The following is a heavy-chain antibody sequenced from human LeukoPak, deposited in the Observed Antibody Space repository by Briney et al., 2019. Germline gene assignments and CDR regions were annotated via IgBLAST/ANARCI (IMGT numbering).Heavy chain of an antibody. D-gene: IGHD3-16*01. CDR1: GFTFSSYW. CDR3: ARETRLYYFDY. J-gene: IGHJ4*02. CDR2: INHNGNVN. Sequence: GGSLRLSCAASGFTFSSYWMNWARQAPGKGLEWVASINHNGNVNYYVDSVKGRFTISRDNAKNTLYLQMNSLRAEDTAVYYCARETRLYYFDYWGQGTLVTVSS. V-gene: IGHV3-7*01.